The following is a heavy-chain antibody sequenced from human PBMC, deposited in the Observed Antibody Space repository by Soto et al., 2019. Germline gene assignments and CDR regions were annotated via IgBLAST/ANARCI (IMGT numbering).Heavy chain of an antibody. V-gene: IGHV3-23*01. CDR2: ISDSGGST. D-gene: IGHD6-6*01. CDR3: AKGFRSSPAGWFDP. J-gene: IGHJ5*02. Sequence: VQLLESGGGLVQPGGSLRLSCAASGFTFSSYAMNWVRQAPGKGLEWVSAISDSGGSTYYADSVKGRFTISRDNSKNTLYLQMNSLRAEDTAVYYCAKGFRSSPAGWFDPWGQGTLVTVSS. CDR1: GFTFSSYA.